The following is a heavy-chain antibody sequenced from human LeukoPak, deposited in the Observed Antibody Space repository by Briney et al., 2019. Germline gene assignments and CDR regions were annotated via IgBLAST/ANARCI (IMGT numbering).Heavy chain of an antibody. CDR1: GFTFSSYG. CDR2: IWYDGSNK. CDR3: ARATQSGSGGSCSAY. J-gene: IGHJ4*02. D-gene: IGHD2-15*01. V-gene: IGHV3-33*08. Sequence: GGSLRLSCAASGFTFSSYGMHWVRQAPGKGLEWVAVIWYDGSNKYYADSVKGRFTISRDNSKNTLYLQMNSLRAEDTAVYYCARATQSGSGGSCSAYWGQGTLVTVSS.